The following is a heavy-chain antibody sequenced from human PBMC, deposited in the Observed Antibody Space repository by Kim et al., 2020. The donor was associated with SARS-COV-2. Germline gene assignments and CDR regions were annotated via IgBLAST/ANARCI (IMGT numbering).Heavy chain of an antibody. V-gene: IGHV1-3*01. J-gene: IGHJ4*02. Sequence: KHSQKFQGRGTITRETAASTAYMELSSLRSEDTALYYCARGGAGSSKFDYWGQGTLVTVSS. D-gene: IGHD6-13*01. CDR3: ARGGAGSSKFDY.